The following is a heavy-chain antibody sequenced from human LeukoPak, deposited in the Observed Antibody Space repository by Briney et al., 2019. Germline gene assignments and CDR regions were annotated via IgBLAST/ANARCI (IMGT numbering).Heavy chain of an antibody. CDR2: IYHSGST. CDR3: ARGPRVEMATIELDY. D-gene: IGHD5-24*01. CDR1: GGSIGSGGYS. J-gene: IGHJ4*02. Sequence: SQTLSLTCAVSGGSIGSGGYSWSWIRQPPGKGLEWIGYIYHSGSTYYNPSLKSRVTISVDRSKNQFSLKLSSVTAADTAVYYCARGPRVEMATIELDYWGQGTLVTVSS. V-gene: IGHV4-30-2*01.